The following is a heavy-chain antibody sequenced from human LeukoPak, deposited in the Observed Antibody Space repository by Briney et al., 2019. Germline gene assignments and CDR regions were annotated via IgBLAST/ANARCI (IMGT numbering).Heavy chain of an antibody. CDR2: INWNGRSI. J-gene: IGHJ3*02. CDR3: ARDTHYYGSGSPAFDI. CDR1: RFTFDEYG. Sequence: GGSLRLSCAASRFTFDEYGMSWVRHTAGKGLEWVSGINWNGRSIGYADSVKGRFTISRDNAKNSLYLQMNSLRAEDTALYYCARDTHYYGSGSPAFDIWGQGTMVTVSS. V-gene: IGHV3-20*04. D-gene: IGHD3-10*01.